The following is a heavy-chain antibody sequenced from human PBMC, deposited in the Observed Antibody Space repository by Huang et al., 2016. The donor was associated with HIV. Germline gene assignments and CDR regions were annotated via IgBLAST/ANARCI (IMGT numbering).Heavy chain of an antibody. CDR3: ARILMYYNSSGYGFDY. J-gene: IGHJ4*02. CDR2: INHSGST. CDR1: GGSFSGSY. D-gene: IGHD3-22*01. V-gene: IGHV4-34*01. Sequence: QVQLQQWGAGLLKPSETQSLTCAVYGGSFSGSYWSWIRQPPGKGLEWIGEINHSGSTNYNPSLKSRVTISVDTSKNQFSLKLSSVTAADTAVYYCARILMYYNSSGYGFDYWGQGTLVTVSS.